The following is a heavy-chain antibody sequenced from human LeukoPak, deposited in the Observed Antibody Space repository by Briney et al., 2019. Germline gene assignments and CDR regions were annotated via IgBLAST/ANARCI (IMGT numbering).Heavy chain of an antibody. CDR2: ISYDGTNK. J-gene: IGHJ4*02. CDR1: RFKFSRYG. CDR3: AKPHSSSWFLFDY. V-gene: IGHV3-30*18. Sequence: GGSLRLSCEASRFKFSRYGMHWVRQAPGKGLQWVAVISYDGTNKYYGDSVKGRFTISRDNSENALYLQMNNLGAEDTAVYYCAKPHSSSWFLFDYWGQGTLVTVSS. D-gene: IGHD6-13*01.